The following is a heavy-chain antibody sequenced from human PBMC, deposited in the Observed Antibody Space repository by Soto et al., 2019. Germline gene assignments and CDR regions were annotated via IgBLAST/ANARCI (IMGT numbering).Heavy chain of an antibody. Sequence: SVSNAWMNWVRQAPGKGLEWVGRIKSKTDGGTTDYAAPVKGRFTISRDDSKNTLYLQMNSLKTKDTAVYYCTTLSLYSSSWYWGFDYWGQGTLVTVSS. D-gene: IGHD6-13*01. J-gene: IGHJ4*02. V-gene: IGHV3-15*07. CDR3: TTLSLYSSSWYWGFDY. CDR1: SVSNAW. CDR2: IKSKTDGGTT.